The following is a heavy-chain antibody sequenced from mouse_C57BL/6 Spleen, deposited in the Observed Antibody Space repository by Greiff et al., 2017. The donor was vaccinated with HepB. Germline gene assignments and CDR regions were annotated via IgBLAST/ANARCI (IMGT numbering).Heavy chain of an antibody. Sequence: QVQLQQPGAELVKPGASVKVSCKASGYTFTSYWMHWVKQRPGQGLEWIGRIHPSDSDTNYNQKFKGKATLTVDKSSSTAYMELSSLTSEDSAVYYCAIRRGFDGNYLDYWGQGTTLTVSS. CDR2: IHPSDSDT. J-gene: IGHJ2*01. CDR1: GYTFTSYW. V-gene: IGHV1-74*01. D-gene: IGHD2-3*01. CDR3: AIRRGFDGNYLDY.